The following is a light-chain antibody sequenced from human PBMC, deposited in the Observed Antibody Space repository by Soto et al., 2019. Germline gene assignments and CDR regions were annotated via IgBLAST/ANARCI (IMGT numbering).Light chain of an antibody. V-gene: IGKV3-15*01. Sequence: IVWTQSPVTLSVPPGARATLSCRASQSVSSYLAWYQQKPGQAPSLLIYGASTRATGTPARFSGSGSGTEFTLTISSLQSEDFAVYYCQQYIRWPLTFGRGTKVDIK. CDR1: QSVSSY. J-gene: IGKJ4*01. CDR3: QQYIRWPLT. CDR2: GAS.